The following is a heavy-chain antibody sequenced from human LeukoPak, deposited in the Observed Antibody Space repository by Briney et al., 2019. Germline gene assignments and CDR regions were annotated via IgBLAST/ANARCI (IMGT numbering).Heavy chain of an antibody. Sequence: GGSLRLSCAASGFTFSSYSMNWVRQAPGKGLEWVSSISSSSSYIHYADSVKGRFTISRDNAKNSLYLQMTSLRAEDTAVYYCASTSPPRYYFDYWGQGTLVTVSS. CDR2: ISSSSSYI. J-gene: IGHJ4*02. CDR3: ASTSPPRYYFDY. D-gene: IGHD3-3*01. CDR1: GFTFSSYS. V-gene: IGHV3-21*01.